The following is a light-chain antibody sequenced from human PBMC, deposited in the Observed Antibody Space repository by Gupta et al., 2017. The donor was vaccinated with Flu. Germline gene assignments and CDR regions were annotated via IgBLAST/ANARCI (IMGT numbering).Light chain of an antibody. CDR2: EIN. J-gene: IGLJ7*01. CDR1: SSNIGNNY. Sequence: QSVLTQPPSVSAAPGQNVTISRPGRSSNIGNNYLSWYQQLPGTTPKLLIYEINKRPSGIPDRFSGSKSGRSVTLGITGLQTGDEADYYCGTWDSRLSAAVFGGGTQLTVL. V-gene: IGLV1-51*01. CDR3: GTWDSRLSAAV.